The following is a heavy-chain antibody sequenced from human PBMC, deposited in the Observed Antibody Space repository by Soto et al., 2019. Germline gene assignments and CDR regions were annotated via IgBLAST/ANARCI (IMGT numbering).Heavy chain of an antibody. D-gene: IGHD1-1*01. J-gene: IGHJ6*03. Sequence: GGSLRLSCTASGFTFGDYAMSWFRQAPGKGLEWVGFIRSKAYGGTTEYAASVKGRFTISRDDSKSIAYLQMNSLKTEDTAEYYCTRANGLEPDWVYYYYYMDVWGKGTTVTVSS. CDR3: TRANGLEPDWVYYYYYMDV. CDR2: IRSKAYGGTT. CDR1: GFTFGDYA. V-gene: IGHV3-49*03.